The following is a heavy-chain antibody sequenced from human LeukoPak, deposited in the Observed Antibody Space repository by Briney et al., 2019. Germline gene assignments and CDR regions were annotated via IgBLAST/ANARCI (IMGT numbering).Heavy chain of an antibody. J-gene: IGHJ4*02. CDR1: GGSFSGYY. D-gene: IGHD5-12*01. V-gene: IGHV4-34*01. CDR3: ARTKSGYDPHRRGGYFDY. Sequence: SETLSLTCAVYGGSFSGYYWSWVRQPPGKGLEWIGEINHSGSTNYNPSLKRRVTISVETSKNQFSLKLSSVTAADTAVYYCARTKSGYDPHRRGGYFDYWGQGTLVTVSS. CDR2: INHSGST.